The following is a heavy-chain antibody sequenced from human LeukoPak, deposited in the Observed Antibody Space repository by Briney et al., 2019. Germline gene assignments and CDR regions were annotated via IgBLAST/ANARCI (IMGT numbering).Heavy chain of an antibody. J-gene: IGHJ4*02. CDR2: ISSSGSTI. CDR1: GFTFSSYE. D-gene: IGHD3-10*01. CDR3: ARDPDFYGSGFPYYFDY. V-gene: IGHV3-48*03. Sequence: SGGSLRLSCAASGFTFSSYEMNWVRQAPGKGLEWVSYISSSGSTIYYADSVKGRFTISRDNAKNSLYLQMNSLRAEDTAVYYCARDPDFYGSGFPYYFDYWGQGTLVTVSS.